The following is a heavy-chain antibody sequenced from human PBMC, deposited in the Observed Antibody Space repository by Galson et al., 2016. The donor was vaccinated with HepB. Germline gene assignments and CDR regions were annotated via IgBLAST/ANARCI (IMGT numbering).Heavy chain of an antibody. J-gene: IGHJ4*02. D-gene: IGHD3/OR15-3a*01. Sequence: SETLSLTCTVSGDSISTYYWSWIRQSARSGLEWIGRIYTSGSTTYNPSVRSRVTMSINTSKNQFSLTLKSVTAADTAVYYCARVGLQFDYWGQGALVTVSS. CDR2: IYTSGST. V-gene: IGHV4-4*07. CDR3: ARVGLQFDY. CDR1: GDSISTYY.